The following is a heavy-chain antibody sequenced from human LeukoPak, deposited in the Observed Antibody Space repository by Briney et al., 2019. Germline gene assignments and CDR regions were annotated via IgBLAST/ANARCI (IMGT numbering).Heavy chain of an antibody. V-gene: IGHV4-30-4*01. CDR3: ARDTYDSSGYSKFDY. D-gene: IGHD3-22*01. J-gene: IGHJ4*02. Sequence: SETLSLTCAVSGGSSRSGDYFWSWIRQPPGKGLEWIGHIHYSGNTYYNPSLKSRVSISVDTSKNQFSLKLSSVTAADTAVYYCARDTYDSSGYSKFDYWGQGTLVTVSS. CDR2: IHYSGNT. CDR1: GGSSRSGDYF.